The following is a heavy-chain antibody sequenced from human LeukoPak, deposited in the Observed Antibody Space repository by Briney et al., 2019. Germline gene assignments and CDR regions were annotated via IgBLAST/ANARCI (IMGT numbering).Heavy chain of an antibody. Sequence: PGGSLRLSCSASGFTFSNYEMNWVRQAPGKGLEWVSYISSSGSTIYYADSVKGRFTISRDNAKNSLYLQMNSLRAEDTAVYYCAELGITMIGGVWGKGTTVTISS. J-gene: IGHJ6*04. V-gene: IGHV3-48*03. CDR3: AELGITMIGGV. CDR1: GFTFSNYE. CDR2: ISSSGSTI. D-gene: IGHD3-10*02.